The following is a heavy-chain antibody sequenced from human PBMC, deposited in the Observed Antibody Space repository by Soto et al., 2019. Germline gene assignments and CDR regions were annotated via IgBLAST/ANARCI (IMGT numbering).Heavy chain of an antibody. V-gene: IGHV4-34*01. CDR1: RGCFSDYS. CDR2: IDHSAST. J-gene: IGHJ4*02. CDR3: ARLYSATRNPNNYYPYLDN. Sequence: SETMSLTCAVYRGCFSDYSGSWIRQPPGQGLQWLGEIDHSASTTLHPSLKSRVAISVDTSKNGFSLKLSSVTAADTAVYYCARLYSATRNPNNYYPYLDNPGQGSVGTISS. D-gene: IGHD3-22*01.